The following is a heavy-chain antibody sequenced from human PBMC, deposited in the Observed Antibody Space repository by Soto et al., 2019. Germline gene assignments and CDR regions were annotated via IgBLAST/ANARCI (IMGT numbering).Heavy chain of an antibody. CDR1: GYSFTYYA. V-gene: IGHV1-3*01. CDR3: ARGLWFGEFHFDY. D-gene: IGHD3-10*01. CDR2: INGRTGDT. Sequence: QVQLVQSGAEMTKPGASVRVSCKTSGYSFTYYALHWVRQAPGQRPEWMGWINGRTGDTKYSRKFQGRVTFTRDTSASAAYLDLSSLISEDTAVYYCARGLWFGEFHFDYRGQGSPVTVSS. J-gene: IGHJ4*02.